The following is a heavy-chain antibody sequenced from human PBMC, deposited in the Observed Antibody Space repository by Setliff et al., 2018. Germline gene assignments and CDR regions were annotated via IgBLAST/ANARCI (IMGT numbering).Heavy chain of an antibody. J-gene: IGHJ6*02. V-gene: IGHV3-23*01. CDR1: GFTFNNYA. CDR2: ISGSGGST. D-gene: IGHD3-3*01. Sequence: GGSLRLSCAASGFTFNNYAMIWVRQAPGKGLEWVSAISGSGGSTYYADSVKGRFTISRDNSKNTLYLQMNSLRAEDTAVDYCAKGLRGVVYYYYGLDVWGQGTTVTVSS. CDR3: AKGLRGVVYYYYGLDV.